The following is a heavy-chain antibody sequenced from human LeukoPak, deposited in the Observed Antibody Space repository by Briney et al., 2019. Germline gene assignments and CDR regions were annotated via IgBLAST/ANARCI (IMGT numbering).Heavy chain of an antibody. CDR2: IFYTGNT. CDR3: ARTTQYSYGYNYFDF. V-gene: IGHV4-59*01. Sequence: SETLSLTCSVSGDSISSSYWSWIRQPPGKGLEWIAYIFYTGNTDYTPSHKSRVTISIDTSKNQFSLNLSSVTAADTAVYYCARTTQYSYGYNYFDFWGQGALVTVSS. CDR1: GDSISSSY. D-gene: IGHD5-18*01. J-gene: IGHJ4*02.